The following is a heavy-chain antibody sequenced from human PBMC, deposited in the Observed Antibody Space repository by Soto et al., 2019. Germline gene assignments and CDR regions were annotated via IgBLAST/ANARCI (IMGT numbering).Heavy chain of an antibody. J-gene: IGHJ6*02. CDR1: GYTFTGYY. D-gene: IGHD3-10*01. CDR3: ARGSYMRLIYYGMDV. CDR2: INPNSGGT. Sequence: ASVKVSCKASGYTFTGYYMHWVRQAPGQGLEWMGWINPNSGGTNYAQKFQGWVTMTRDTSISTAYMELSRLRSDDTAVYYCARGSYMRLIYYGMDVWGQGTTVTVSS. V-gene: IGHV1-2*04.